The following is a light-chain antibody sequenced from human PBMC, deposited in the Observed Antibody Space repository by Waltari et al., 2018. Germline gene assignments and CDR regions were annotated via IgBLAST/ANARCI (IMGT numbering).Light chain of an antibody. Sequence: DIQMTQSPSSLSASVGDRVTITCRASRSINSYLSWYQHKPGKAPKLLIYSASTLQSGVTSRFSGSGSGTDFTLTISSLQPEDFATYYCQQSHSAPPYTFGQGTKLEIK. CDR2: SAS. V-gene: IGKV1-39*01. CDR1: RSINSY. CDR3: QQSHSAPPYT. J-gene: IGKJ2*01.